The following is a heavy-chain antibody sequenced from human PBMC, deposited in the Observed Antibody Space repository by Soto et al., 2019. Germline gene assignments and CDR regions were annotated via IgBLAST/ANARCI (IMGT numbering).Heavy chain of an antibody. D-gene: IGHD1-7*01. J-gene: IGHJ5*02. Sequence: PSETLSLTCTVSGGSISSYYWSWIRQPPGKGLEWIGYIYYSGSTNYNPSLKSRVTISVDTSKNQFSLKLSSVTAADTAVYYCASSLYNWNYRSWFDPWGQGTLVTVSS. CDR2: IYYSGST. CDR1: GGSISSYY. CDR3: ASSLYNWNYRSWFDP. V-gene: IGHV4-59*01.